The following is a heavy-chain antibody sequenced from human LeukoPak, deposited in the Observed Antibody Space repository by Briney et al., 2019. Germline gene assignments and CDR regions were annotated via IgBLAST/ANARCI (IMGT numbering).Heavy chain of an antibody. V-gene: IGHV1-69*01. Sequence: ASVKVSCKASGGTFSSYAIRWVRQAPGQGLEWMGGIIPIFGTANYAQKFQGRVTITADESTSTAYMELSSLRSEDTAVYYCAREGYCSSTSCRYRDWGQGTLVTVSS. CDR2: IIPIFGTA. CDR3: AREGYCSSTSCRYRD. J-gene: IGHJ4*02. D-gene: IGHD2-2*01. CDR1: GGTFSSYA.